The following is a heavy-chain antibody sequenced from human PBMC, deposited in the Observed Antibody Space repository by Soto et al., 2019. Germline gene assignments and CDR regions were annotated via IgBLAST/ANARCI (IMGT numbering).Heavy chain of an antibody. J-gene: IGHJ6*02. V-gene: IGHV3-30*18. CDR3: AKDAQPLGFDYYYGMDV. CDR2: ISYDGSNK. D-gene: IGHD2-2*01. CDR1: GFTFSSYG. Sequence: QVQLVESGGGVVQPGRSLRLSCAASGFTFSSYGMHWVRQAPGNGLEWVAVISYDGSNKYYADSVKGRFTISRDNSKNTLYLQMNSLRAEDTAVYYCAKDAQPLGFDYYYGMDVWGQGTTVPVSS.